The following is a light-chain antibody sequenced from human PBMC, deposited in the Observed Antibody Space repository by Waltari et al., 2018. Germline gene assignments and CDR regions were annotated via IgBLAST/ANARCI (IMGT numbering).Light chain of an antibody. J-gene: IGKJ1*01. V-gene: IGKV4-1*01. CDR2: WAS. Sequence: SVLYNSKKKTYLAWYQQKPGQPPKLLIYWASTRQSGVPDRFSGGGSGTDFTLTISSLQAEDVAVYYCQQYYSSPRTFGQGTKVEIK. CDR3: QQYYSSPRT. CDR1: SVLYNSKKKTY.